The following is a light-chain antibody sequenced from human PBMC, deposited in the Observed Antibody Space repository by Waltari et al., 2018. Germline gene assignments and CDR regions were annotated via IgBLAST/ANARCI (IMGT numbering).Light chain of an antibody. Sequence: ETVLTQSPGTLALSPGERATLSCRARQSVSSSHLAWYQQKPGQAPRVLIYTTSNRATGIPDRFSGSGSGTDFTLTISRLEAEDFAVYYCQKYGGSPPYTFGLGTKLEIK. V-gene: IGKV3-20*01. CDR1: QSVSSSH. CDR3: QKYGGSPPYT. CDR2: TTS. J-gene: IGKJ2*01.